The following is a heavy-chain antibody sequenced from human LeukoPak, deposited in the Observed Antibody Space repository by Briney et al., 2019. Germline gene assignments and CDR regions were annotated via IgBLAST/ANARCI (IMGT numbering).Heavy chain of an antibody. D-gene: IGHD6-13*01. Sequence: QPGGSLRLSCAASGFTFSSYWMHWVRQAPGKGLVWVSRINTDGSSTIYADSVKGRFTNSTDNAKNTLYLQMNSLRAEDTAVYYCARGSSSSWYNEVDYWGRGTLVTVSS. V-gene: IGHV3-74*01. CDR3: ARGSSSSWYNEVDY. J-gene: IGHJ4*02. CDR2: INTDGSST. CDR1: GFTFSSYW.